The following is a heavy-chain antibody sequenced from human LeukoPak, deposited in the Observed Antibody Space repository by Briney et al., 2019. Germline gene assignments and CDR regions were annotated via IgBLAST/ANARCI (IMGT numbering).Heavy chain of an antibody. CDR1: GYSISSAYY. Sequence: SETLSLTCSVSGYSISSAYYWGWIRQPPGKGLEWIGTMYHSGSTNYNPSLKSRVTISVDTSKNQFSLKLSSVTAADTAVYYCARDKAYCGGDCYYYYYYMDVWGKGTTVTISS. CDR2: MYHSGST. CDR3: ARDKAYCGGDCYYYYYYMDV. V-gene: IGHV4-38-2*02. J-gene: IGHJ6*03. D-gene: IGHD2-21*02.